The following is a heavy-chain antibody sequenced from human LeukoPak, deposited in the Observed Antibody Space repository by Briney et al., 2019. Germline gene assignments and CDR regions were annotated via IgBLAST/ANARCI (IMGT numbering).Heavy chain of an antibody. CDR1: GFTFSSYG. V-gene: IGHV3-30*02. Sequence: GGSLRLSCAASGFTFSSYGMHWVRQAPGKGLEWVAFIRYDGSNKYYADSVKGRFTISRDNSKNTLYLQMNSLRAEDTAVYYCAKAGTANQLRLYYYYMDVWGKGTTVTISS. D-gene: IGHD2-2*01. CDR2: IRYDGSNK. CDR3: AKAGTANQLRLYYYYMDV. J-gene: IGHJ6*03.